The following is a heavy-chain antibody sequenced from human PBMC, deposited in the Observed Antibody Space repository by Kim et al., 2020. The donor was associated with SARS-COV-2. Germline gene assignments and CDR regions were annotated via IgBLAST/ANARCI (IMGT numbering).Heavy chain of an antibody. Sequence: NYAQNCQGRVTKTRDTSISTAYMELSRLRSDDTAVYYCARGAYGDYFDYWGQGTLVTVSS. J-gene: IGHJ4*02. CDR3: ARGAYGDYFDY. D-gene: IGHD4-17*01. V-gene: IGHV1-2*02.